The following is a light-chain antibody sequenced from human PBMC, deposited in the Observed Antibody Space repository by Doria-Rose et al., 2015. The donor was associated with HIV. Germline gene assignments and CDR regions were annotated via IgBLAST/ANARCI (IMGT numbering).Light chain of an antibody. V-gene: IGKV3-20*01. CDR3: HQYGTSWT. J-gene: IGKJ1*01. Sequence: DIVLTQSPGTLSLSPGERATLSCRASQSFSSTYLAWYQQKPGQAPSLHIYDGSTRATGIPDRFSASGSGTDFTLTISRLEPEDFALYYCHQYGTSWTFGQGTKVEL. CDR2: DGS. CDR1: QSFSSTY.